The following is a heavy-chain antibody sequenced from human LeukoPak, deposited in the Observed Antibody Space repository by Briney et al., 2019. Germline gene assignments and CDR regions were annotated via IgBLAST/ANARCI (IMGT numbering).Heavy chain of an antibody. CDR3: AKRGVVIRVILVGFHKEAYYFDS. J-gene: IGHJ4*02. D-gene: IGHD3-22*01. Sequence: GGSLRLSCAVSGITLSNYGMSWVRQAPGKGLEWVAGISDSGGRTNYADSVKGRFTISRDNPKNTLILHMNSLRPEDTAVYFCAKRGVVIRVILVGFHKEAYYFDSWGQGALVTVSS. V-gene: IGHV3-23*01. CDR2: ISDSGGRT. CDR1: GITLSNYG.